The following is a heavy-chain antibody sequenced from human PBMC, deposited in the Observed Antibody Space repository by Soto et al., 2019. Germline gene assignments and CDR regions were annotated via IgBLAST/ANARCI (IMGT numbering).Heavy chain of an antibody. J-gene: IGHJ4*02. V-gene: IGHV1-69*06. D-gene: IGHD3-22*01. CDR1: GGTFSSYA. CDR2: IIPIFGTA. CDR3: ARGLGPLQAYYDSSGYYGYFDY. Sequence: SVKVSCKASGGTFSSYAISWVRQAPGQGLEWMGGIIPIFGTANYAQKFQGRVTITADKSTSTAYMELSSLRSEDTAVYYCARGLGPLQAYYDSSGYYGYFDYWGQGTLVTVSS.